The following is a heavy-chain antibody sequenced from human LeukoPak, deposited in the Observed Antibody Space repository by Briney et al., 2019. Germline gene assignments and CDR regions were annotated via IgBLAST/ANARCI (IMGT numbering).Heavy chain of an antibody. CDR3: ARASMAAAGKVDY. Sequence: SETLSLTCTVSGGSIRSGDHYWSWIRQPPGKGLEWIGYIYYSGSTYYNPSLKSRVTISVDTSKNQFSLKLSSVTAADTAVYYCARASMAAAGKVDYWGQGTLVTVSS. CDR2: IYYSGST. CDR1: GGSIRSGDHY. V-gene: IGHV4-30-4*01. J-gene: IGHJ4*02. D-gene: IGHD6-13*01.